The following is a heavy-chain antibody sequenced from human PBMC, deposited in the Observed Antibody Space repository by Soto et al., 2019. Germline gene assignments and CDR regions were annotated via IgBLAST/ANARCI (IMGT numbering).Heavy chain of an antibody. D-gene: IGHD6-19*01. CDR3: PRVDAVAAHSFDY. CDR1: GFTVCSNY. CDR2: IYSGGNT. J-gene: IGHJ4*02. V-gene: IGHV3-53*01. Sequence: EVQLVESGGGLIQPGGSLRLSCSASGFTVCSNYMTWVRQAPGKGLEWVSVIYSGGNTFYAESVKGRFTISRDNSKNTLYLQMNSLRAEDTAVYYCPRVDAVAAHSFDYWGPGSLVTVSS.